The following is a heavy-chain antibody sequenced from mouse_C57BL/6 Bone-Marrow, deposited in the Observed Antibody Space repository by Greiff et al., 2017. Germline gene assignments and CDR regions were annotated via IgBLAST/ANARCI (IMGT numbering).Heavy chain of an antibody. CDR3: VRRGFDY. CDR1: GFSFNTYA. V-gene: IGHV10-1*01. J-gene: IGHJ2*01. Sequence: DVQLQESGGGLVQPKGSLKLSCAASGFSFNTYAMNWVRQAPGKGLEWVARIRSKSNNYATYYADSVKDRFTISRNDSESMLYLQMNNLKTEDTAMYYCVRRGFDYGGQGTTLTVSS. CDR2: IRSKSNNYAT.